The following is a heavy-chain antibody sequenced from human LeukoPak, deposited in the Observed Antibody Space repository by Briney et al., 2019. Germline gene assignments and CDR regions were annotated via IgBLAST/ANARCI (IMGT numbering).Heavy chain of an antibody. Sequence: GGSLRLSCAASGFTFSSFWMGWVRQTPGKGLEWVANIKTDGTNKYYVDSVKDRFTISRDNAKNSLYLQMNSLRAEDTVIYFCARVLGLGWFDPWGQGTLVTVSS. CDR2: IKTDGTNK. CDR1: GFTFSSFW. V-gene: IGHV3-7*01. D-gene: IGHD3-16*01. J-gene: IGHJ5*02. CDR3: ARVLGLGWFDP.